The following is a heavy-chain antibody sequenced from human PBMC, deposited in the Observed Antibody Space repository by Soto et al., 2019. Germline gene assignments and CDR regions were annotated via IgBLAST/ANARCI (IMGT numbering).Heavy chain of an antibody. Sequence: QVQLQESGPGLVKPSETLSLTCTVSGGSISSYSWTWIRQPPGKGLEWIGYIYYSGSTNYNPSLKSRVIISVATSKNQFSLKLSSVTAADTAVYYCARLATPAAGTTDAFDIWGQGTMVTVSS. V-gene: IGHV4-59*08. CDR1: GGSISSYS. D-gene: IGHD6-13*01. CDR3: ARLATPAAGTTDAFDI. CDR2: IYYSGST. J-gene: IGHJ3*02.